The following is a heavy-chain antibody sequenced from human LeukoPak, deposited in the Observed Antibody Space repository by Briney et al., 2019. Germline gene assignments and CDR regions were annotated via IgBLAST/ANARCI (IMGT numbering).Heavy chain of an antibody. D-gene: IGHD6-13*01. V-gene: IGHV4-34*01. Sequence: PSETLSLTCAVYGGSFSGYYWSWIRQPPGKGLEWIGEINHSGSTNYNPSLKSRVTISVDTSKNQFSLKLNSVTAADTAVYYCARVQQLADFDYWGQGNLVTVSS. CDR1: GGSFSGYY. CDR3: ARVQQLADFDY. J-gene: IGHJ4*02. CDR2: INHSGST.